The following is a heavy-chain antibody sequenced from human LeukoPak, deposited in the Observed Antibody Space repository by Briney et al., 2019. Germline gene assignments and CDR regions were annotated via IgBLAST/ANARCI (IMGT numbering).Heavy chain of an antibody. V-gene: IGHV4-59*08. CDR3: ARRGVDYYFDY. CDR1: GGSISSYY. D-gene: IGHD2-2*01. Sequence: SETLSLTCTVSGGSISSYYWSWIRQPPGKGLEWIGYIYYSGSTNYNPSLKSRVTISVDTSKNQFSLKLSSVTAADTAVYHCARRGVDYYFDYWGQGTLVTVSS. CDR2: IYYSGST. J-gene: IGHJ4*02.